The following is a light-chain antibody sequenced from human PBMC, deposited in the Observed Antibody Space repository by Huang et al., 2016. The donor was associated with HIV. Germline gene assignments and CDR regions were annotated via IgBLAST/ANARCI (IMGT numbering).Light chain of an antibody. J-gene: IGKJ1*01. CDR2: GSS. Sequence: IVLTQSPGTLSLSPGERATLSCRASQSVSSSYLAWYQQKPVQSPRLLIYGSSSTATGIPDRFSGSGSGTDFTLTISRLEPEDFAVYYCQQYDSSPWTFGQGTKVEIK. CDR1: QSVSSSY. V-gene: IGKV3-20*01. CDR3: QQYDSSPWT.